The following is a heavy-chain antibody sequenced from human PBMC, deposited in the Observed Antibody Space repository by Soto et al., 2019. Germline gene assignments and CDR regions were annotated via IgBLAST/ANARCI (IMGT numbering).Heavy chain of an antibody. CDR2: INHSGST. CDR3: ARSEYGSGSYYSNY. V-gene: IGHV4-34*01. CDR1: GGSFSGYY. J-gene: IGHJ4*02. Sequence: SETLSLTCAVYGGSFSGYYWSWIRQPPGKGLEWIGEINHSGSTNYNPSLKSRVTISVDTSKNQFSLKLSPVTAADTAVYYCARSEYGSGSYYSNYWGQGTLVTVSS. D-gene: IGHD3-10*01.